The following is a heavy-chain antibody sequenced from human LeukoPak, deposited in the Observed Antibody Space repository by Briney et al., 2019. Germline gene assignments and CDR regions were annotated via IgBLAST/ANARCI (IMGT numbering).Heavy chain of an antibody. J-gene: IGHJ3*02. CDR3: ATIQIKLGYDAFDI. D-gene: IGHD7-27*01. Sequence: ASVKVSCKVSGYTLTELSMHWVRQAPGKRLEWMGGFYPEDGETIYAQKFQGRVTMTEDTSTDTAYMELSSLRSEDTAVYYCATIQIKLGYDAFDIWGQGTMVTASS. CDR1: GYTLTELS. CDR2: FYPEDGET. V-gene: IGHV1-24*01.